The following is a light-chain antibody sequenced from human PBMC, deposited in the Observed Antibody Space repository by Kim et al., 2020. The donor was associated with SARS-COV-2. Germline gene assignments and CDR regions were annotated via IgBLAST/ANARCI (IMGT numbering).Light chain of an antibody. CDR3: QQANSFPIT. Sequence: DIQMTQSPSSVSASVGDRVTITCRASQGINSWLAWYQQKPGKAPKLLISTASNLESGVPSRFSGSGSGTDFTLTISGLQSEDFATYYGQQANSFPITFGQGTRLEIK. CDR1: QGINSW. J-gene: IGKJ5*01. CDR2: TAS. V-gene: IGKV1-12*01.